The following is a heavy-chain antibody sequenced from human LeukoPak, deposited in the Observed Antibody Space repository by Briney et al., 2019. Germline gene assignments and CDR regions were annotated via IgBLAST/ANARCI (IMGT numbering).Heavy chain of an antibody. CDR2: INPDTGDK. V-gene: IGHV1-8*03. Sequence: GASVKVSCKASGYTFTNYHINWVRQASGQGLEWMTWINPDTGDKGYARKFQDRVTITTDTSISTAYMDLSSLSSEDTAVYFCARTTSMTASGYDYWGQGTLVTVSS. D-gene: IGHD2-21*02. CDR1: GYTFTNYH. J-gene: IGHJ4*02. CDR3: ARTTSMTASGYDY.